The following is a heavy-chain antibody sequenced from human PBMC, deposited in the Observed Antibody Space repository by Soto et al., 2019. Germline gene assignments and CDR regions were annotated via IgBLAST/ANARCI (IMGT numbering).Heavy chain of an antibody. V-gene: IGHV4-39*01. Sequence: SETLSLTCTVSGGSISSSSYYWGWIRQPPGKGLEWIGSIYYSGSTYYNPSLKSRVTISVDTSKNQFSLKLSSVTAADTAVYNCARLKILWFGELANPNWFDPRGQGTLVTVSS. CDR2: IYYSGST. D-gene: IGHD3-10*01. CDR1: GGSISSSSYY. J-gene: IGHJ5*02. CDR3: ARLKILWFGELANPNWFDP.